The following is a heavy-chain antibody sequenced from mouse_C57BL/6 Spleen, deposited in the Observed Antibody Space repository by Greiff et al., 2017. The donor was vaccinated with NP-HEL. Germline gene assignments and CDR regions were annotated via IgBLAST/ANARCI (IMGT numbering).Heavy chain of an antibody. J-gene: IGHJ4*01. CDR1: GFTFSSYA. V-gene: IGHV5-9-1*02. CDR3: TRDRLAMDY. Sequence: EVMLVESGAGLVKPGGSLKLSCAASGFTFSSYAMSWVRQTPEKRLEWVAYLSSGGDYIYYADTVKGRFTISRDNARNTLYLQMSSLKSEDTAMYYCTRDRLAMDYWGQGTSGTVSS. D-gene: IGHD1-2*01. CDR2: LSSGGDYI.